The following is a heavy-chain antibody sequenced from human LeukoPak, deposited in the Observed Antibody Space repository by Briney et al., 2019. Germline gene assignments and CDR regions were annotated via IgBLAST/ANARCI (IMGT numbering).Heavy chain of an antibody. CDR1: GYTFTSYG. CDR2: INTGNGDT. V-gene: IGHV1-3*04. D-gene: IGHD3/OR15-3a*01. Sequence: ASVKVSCKASGYTFTSYGIHWLRQAPGQRPEWMGWINTGNGDTKYSQKFQGRVTITRDTSASTAHMDLSSLRSEDTALYYCARDSTLAWGDCWFDPWGQGTLVTVSS. J-gene: IGHJ5*02. CDR3: ARDSTLAWGDCWFDP.